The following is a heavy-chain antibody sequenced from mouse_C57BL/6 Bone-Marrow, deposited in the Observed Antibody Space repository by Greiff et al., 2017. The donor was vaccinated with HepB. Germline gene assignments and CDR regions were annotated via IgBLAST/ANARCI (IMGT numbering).Heavy chain of an antibody. Sequence: QVQLKQSGAELVKPGASVKISCKASGYAFSSYWMNWVKQRPGKGLEWIGQIYPGDGDTNYNGKFKGKATLTADKSSSTAYMQLSSLTSEDSAVYFCARNDYDVRFFAYWGQGTLVTVSA. CDR1: GYAFSSYW. D-gene: IGHD2-4*01. CDR3: ARNDYDVRFFAY. J-gene: IGHJ3*01. V-gene: IGHV1-80*01. CDR2: IYPGDGDT.